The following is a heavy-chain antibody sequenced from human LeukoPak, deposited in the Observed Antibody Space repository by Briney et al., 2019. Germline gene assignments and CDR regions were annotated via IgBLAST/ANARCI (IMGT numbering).Heavy chain of an antibody. V-gene: IGHV5-51*01. J-gene: IGHJ6*02. CDR3: ARSIGYRNYDPSYYYYGMDV. CDR1: GYSFTSYW. CDR2: IYPGDSDT. D-gene: IGHD4-11*01. Sequence: GESLKISCKGSGYSFTSYWIGWVRQMPGKGLEWMGIIYPGDSDTRYSASFQGRVTISADKAIITAYLQWSSLKASDTAMYYCARSIGYRNYDPSYYYYGMDVWGQGNTVTVSS.